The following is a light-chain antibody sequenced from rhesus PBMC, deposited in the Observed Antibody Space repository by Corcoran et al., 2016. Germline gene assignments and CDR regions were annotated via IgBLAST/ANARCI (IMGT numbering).Light chain of an antibody. CDR3: QQYSNWWT. CDR1: QSVSSS. V-gene: IGKV3-42*03. J-gene: IGKJ1*01. Sequence: EIVMTQSPATLSLSPGERATLSCRASQSVSSSLAWYQQKPGPAPRRLISGASSRATGLPDRFRGSGSGTEFTLTISSLEPEDFAVYYCQQYSNWWTFGQGTKVEIK. CDR2: GAS.